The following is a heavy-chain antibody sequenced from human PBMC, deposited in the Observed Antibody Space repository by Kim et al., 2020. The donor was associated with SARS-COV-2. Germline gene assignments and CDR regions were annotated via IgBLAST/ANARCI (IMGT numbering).Heavy chain of an antibody. D-gene: IGHD2-2*01. CDR2: ISSSSSTI. J-gene: IGHJ6*02. CDR1: GFTFSSYS. V-gene: IGHV3-48*02. Sequence: GGSLRLSCAASGFTFSSYSMNWVRQAPGKGLEWVSYISSSSSTIYYADSVKGRFTISRDNAKNSLYLQMNSLRDEDTAVYYCARDIVVVPEALYNYYGMDVWGQGTTVTVSS. CDR3: ARDIVVVPEALYNYYGMDV.